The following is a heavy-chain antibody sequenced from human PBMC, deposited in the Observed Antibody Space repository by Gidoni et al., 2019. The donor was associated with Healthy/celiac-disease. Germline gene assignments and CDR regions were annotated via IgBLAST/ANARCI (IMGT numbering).Heavy chain of an antibody. CDR3: ARPKGVWGSYRAKGWFDP. J-gene: IGHJ5*02. Sequence: QVQLPQGGAGLLKPSVTLSLTCAVFGCYFCGYYWNWVRQPPGKRLEWIGENNHSGSTTYNPYQKSRVAITVNTTKTQFSLMLISVTAAETAADYCARPKGVWGSYRAKGWFDPWGQGTLVTVSS. CDR1: GCYFCGYY. D-gene: IGHD3-16*02. V-gene: IGHV4-34*01. CDR2: NNHSGST.